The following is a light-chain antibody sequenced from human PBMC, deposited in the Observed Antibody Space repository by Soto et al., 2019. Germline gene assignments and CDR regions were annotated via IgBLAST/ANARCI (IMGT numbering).Light chain of an antibody. V-gene: IGKV1-33*01. CDR1: QDISNY. CDR2: DAS. CDR3: QQYDNLPT. J-gene: IGKJ5*01. Sequence: DIQMTQSPSSLSASVGDRVTITCQASQDISNYLNWYQQKPGKAPKLLIYDASNLETGVPSRFSGSGSGTDFTFTISILQPEDIATYYCQQYDNLPTFGQGTLLEIK.